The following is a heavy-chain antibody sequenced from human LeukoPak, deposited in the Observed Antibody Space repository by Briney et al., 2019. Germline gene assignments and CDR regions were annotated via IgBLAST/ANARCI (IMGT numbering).Heavy chain of an antibody. J-gene: IGHJ5*02. CDR2: IYYNGDT. Sequence: SETLSLTCTVSGGSISNYYWSWIRQPPGKGLEWIGHIYYNGDTNYNASLESRVTISVDTSKNQFSLKLSSVTAADTAVYYCARSSLWRNWFDPWGQGTLVTVSS. CDR3: ARSSLWRNWFDP. V-gene: IGHV4-59*12. CDR1: GGSISNYY.